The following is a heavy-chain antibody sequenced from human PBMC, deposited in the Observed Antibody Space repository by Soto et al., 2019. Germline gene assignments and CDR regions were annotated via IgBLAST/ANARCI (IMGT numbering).Heavy chain of an antibody. V-gene: IGHV6-1*01. CDR1: GDSVSSNSAA. Sequence: SQTLSLTCAISGDSVSSNSAAWNWIRQSPSRGLEWLGRTYYRSKWYNDYAVSVKSRITINPDTSKNQFSLQLNSVTPEDTAVYYCARDGTDYDSSGYLLDYWGQGTLVTVSS. CDR2: TYYRSKWYN. CDR3: ARDGTDYDSSGYLLDY. J-gene: IGHJ4*02. D-gene: IGHD3-22*01.